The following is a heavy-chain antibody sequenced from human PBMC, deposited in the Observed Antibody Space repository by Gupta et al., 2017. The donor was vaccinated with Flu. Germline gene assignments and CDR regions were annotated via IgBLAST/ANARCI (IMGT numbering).Heavy chain of an antibody. V-gene: IGHV3-7*01. CDR1: GFTFSHYW. CDR2: IKQDGTEK. CDR3: ARVANAVVDY. D-gene: IGHD2-8*01. Sequence: EVQLVESGGGLVQPGGSLRLPCAASGFTFSHYWMSWVRQAPGKGLEWVANIKQDGTEKYFVDSVKGRFTIARDNAKDSLYLQMNGLRGEDTAVYYCARVANAVVDYWGQGTRVTVSS. J-gene: IGHJ4*02.